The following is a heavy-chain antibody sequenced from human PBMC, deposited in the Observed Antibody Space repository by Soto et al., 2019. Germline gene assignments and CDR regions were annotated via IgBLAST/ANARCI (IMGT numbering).Heavy chain of an antibody. J-gene: IGHJ5*02. Sequence: SETLSLTCTVSGGSISSYYWSWIRQPAGKGLEWIGRIYTYGNTHYNPSLKSRVTVSVDTSMNQFFLTLRSVTAADSAVYHCGRESGETWDYEASWGQGTPVTVSS. CDR1: GGSISSYY. CDR2: IYTYGNT. CDR3: GRESGETWDYEAS. V-gene: IGHV4-4*07. D-gene: IGHD1-7*01.